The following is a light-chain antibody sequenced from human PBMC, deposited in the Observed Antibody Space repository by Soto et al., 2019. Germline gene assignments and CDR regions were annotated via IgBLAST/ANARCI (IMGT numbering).Light chain of an antibody. V-gene: IGKV1-5*03. CDR3: QHYNSYSPRT. Sequence: DIQMTQSPSTLSASVGDRVTITCRASQSISSWLAWYQQKPGKAPKLLIYKASSIESGVPSRVSGSGSGTESNLTTSSLQPDDFAPYYCQHYNSYSPRTFGQGTKVEIK. CDR2: KAS. J-gene: IGKJ1*01. CDR1: QSISSW.